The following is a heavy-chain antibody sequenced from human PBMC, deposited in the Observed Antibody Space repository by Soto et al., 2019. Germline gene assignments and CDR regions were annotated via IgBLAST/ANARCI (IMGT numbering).Heavy chain of an antibody. CDR2: INSFGSST. V-gene: IGHV3-74*01. CDR1: GFTFSSFW. J-gene: IGHJ3*02. Sequence: SLRLSCAASGFTFSSFWMHWVRQAPGKGLVWVSHINSFGSSTSYADSVKGRFTISRDNAKNTLYLQMNSLSAEDTAVYYCARAYCSGGSCYSGDAFDIWGQGTMVTVSS. D-gene: IGHD2-15*01. CDR3: ARAYCSGGSCYSGDAFDI.